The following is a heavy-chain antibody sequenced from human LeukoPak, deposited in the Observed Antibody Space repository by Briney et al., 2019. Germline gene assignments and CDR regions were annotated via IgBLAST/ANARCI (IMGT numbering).Heavy chain of an antibody. Sequence: SETLSLTCTVSGGSISSYYWSWIRQPPGKGLEWIGYIYTSGSTNYNPSLKSRVTISVDTSKNQFSLKPSSVTAADTAVYYCARLRGYYDSMDYWGQGTLVTVSS. CDR1: GGSISSYY. J-gene: IGHJ4*02. CDR3: ARLRGYYDSMDY. V-gene: IGHV4-4*09. CDR2: IYTSGST. D-gene: IGHD3-22*01.